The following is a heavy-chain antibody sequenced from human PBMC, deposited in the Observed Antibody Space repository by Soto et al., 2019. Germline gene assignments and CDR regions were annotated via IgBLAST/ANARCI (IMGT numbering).Heavy chain of an antibody. V-gene: IGHV3-48*03. CDR1: GLTFSNYE. CDR2: IGRSGTTT. D-gene: IGHD3-10*01. J-gene: IGHJ3*01. CDR3: ATRSGGGGAFDF. Sequence: ESGGGLVLPGGSLRLSCSASGLTFSNYEMNWVRQAPGKGLEWVSYIGRSGTTTYYADSLKGRFTISRDNAKNSRYLQMNTLRAQDTAVYYCATRSGGGGAFDFWGQGTMVTVSS.